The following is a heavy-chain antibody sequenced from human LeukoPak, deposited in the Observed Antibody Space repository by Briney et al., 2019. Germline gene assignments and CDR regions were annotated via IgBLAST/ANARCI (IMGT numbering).Heavy chain of an antibody. V-gene: IGHV3-21*01. J-gene: IGHJ3*02. D-gene: IGHD3-10*01. CDR2: ISSSSRYI. CDR3: AREDNLGFGEGNYAFDI. CDR1: GFTFSSYS. Sequence: PGGSLRLSCAASGFTFSSYSMNWVRQAPGKGLEWVSSISSSSRYIYYADSVKGRFTISRDNSKNTLHLQMNSLRAEDTAVYYCAREDNLGFGEGNYAFDIWGQGTMVTVSS.